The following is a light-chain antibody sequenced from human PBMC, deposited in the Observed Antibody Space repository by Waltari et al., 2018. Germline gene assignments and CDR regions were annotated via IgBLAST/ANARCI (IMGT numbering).Light chain of an antibody. J-gene: IGLJ1*01. V-gene: IGLV2-14*02. CDR2: EVN. Sequence: QSALTQPAPVSGSPGPSITLSCPGTSSDVGGYNLVSWYQQHPGKAPKLMIYEVNKRPSGVPDRFSGSKSGNTASLTVSGLQPEDDADYYCTSYAGNSNTYVFGTGTKVTVL. CDR3: TSYAGNSNTYV. CDR1: SSDVGGYNL.